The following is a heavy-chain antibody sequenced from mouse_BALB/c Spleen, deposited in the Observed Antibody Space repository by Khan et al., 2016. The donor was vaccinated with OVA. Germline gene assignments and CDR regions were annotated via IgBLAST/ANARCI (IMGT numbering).Heavy chain of an antibody. CDR2: IWAGGST. CDR3: ARSKYLARY. Sequence: QVQLKESGPGLVAPSQSLSITCTVYGYSLTRYGVHWVRQPPGKGLEWLGLIWAGGSTHYNWALMSRLSISIDKSKSLGFLLMNSLQTDDTALYYCARSKYLARYWGQGTTLTVSS. D-gene: IGHD3-3*01. CDR1: GYSLTRYG. V-gene: IGHV2-9*02. J-gene: IGHJ2*01.